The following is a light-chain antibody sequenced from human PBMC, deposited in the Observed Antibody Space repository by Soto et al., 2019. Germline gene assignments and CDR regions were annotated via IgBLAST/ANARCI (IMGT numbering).Light chain of an antibody. Sequence: QSVLTQPASVSGSPGQSITISCTGTSSDVGGHNRVSWYQQAPGTAPKLMIYDASNRPSGVPDRFSGSKSGNTASLTISGLQAADEVDYYCSLYTSENTYVFGTGTKVTVL. J-gene: IGLJ1*01. CDR1: SSDVGGHNR. CDR2: DAS. V-gene: IGLV2-18*01. CDR3: SLYTSENTYV.